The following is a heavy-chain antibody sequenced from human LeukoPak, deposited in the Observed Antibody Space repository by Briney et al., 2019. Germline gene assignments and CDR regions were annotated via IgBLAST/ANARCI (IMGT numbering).Heavy chain of an antibody. V-gene: IGHV3-11*01. CDR1: GFTFSDYY. CDR3: AKSLWGGFDY. D-gene: IGHD3-10*01. CDR2: ISSGGSTI. J-gene: IGHJ4*02. Sequence: TGVSLRLSCAVSGFTFSDYYMSWIRQAPGKGLEWVSYISSGGSTISHADSVKGRFTISRDNAENSLHLQMNSLRAEDTAVYYCAKSLWGGFDYWGQGTLVAVSS.